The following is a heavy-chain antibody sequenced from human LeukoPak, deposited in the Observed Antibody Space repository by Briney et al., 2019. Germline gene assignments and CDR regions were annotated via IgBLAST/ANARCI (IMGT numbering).Heavy chain of an antibody. J-gene: IGHJ6*03. CDR1: GYSISSGYY. V-gene: IGHV4-38-2*02. CDR2: IYHSGST. CDR3: ARAHSPYYYYYMDV. Sequence: SETLSLTCTVSGYSISSGYYWGWIRQPPGKGLEWIGSIYHSGSTYYNPSLKSRVTISVDTAKNQFSLKLSSVTAADTAVYYCARAHSPYYYYYMDVWGKGTTVTVSS. D-gene: IGHD4-11*01.